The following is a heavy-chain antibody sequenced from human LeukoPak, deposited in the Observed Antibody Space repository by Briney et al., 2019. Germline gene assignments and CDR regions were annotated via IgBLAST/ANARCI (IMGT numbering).Heavy chain of an antibody. CDR3: ARVPYSGYDSPYDYVWGSYRLSASNWFDP. CDR2: IYYSGST. CDR1: GGSISSGGYY. D-gene: IGHD3-16*02. J-gene: IGHJ5*02. Sequence: SETLSLTCTVSGGSISSGGYYWSWIRQHPGKGLEWIGYIYYSGSTYYNPSLKSRVTISVDTSKNQFSLKLSSVTAADTAVYYCARVPYSGYDSPYDYVWGSYRLSASNWFDPWGQGTLVTVSS. V-gene: IGHV4-31*03.